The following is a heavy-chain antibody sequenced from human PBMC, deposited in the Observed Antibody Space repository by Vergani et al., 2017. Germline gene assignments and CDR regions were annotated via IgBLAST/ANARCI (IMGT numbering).Heavy chain of an antibody. Sequence: EVQLVESGGGLVKPGGSLRLSCAASGFTFSSYSMNWVRQAPGKGLEWVSSISSSSSYIYYADSVKGRFTISRDNAKNSLYLQMNSLRAEDTAVYYCARDRLSDMGYCSGSSYYSYYYYGMDVWGQGTTVTVSS. J-gene: IGHJ6*02. D-gene: IGHD2-15*01. CDR1: GFTFSSYS. CDR2: ISSSSSYI. CDR3: ARDRLSDMGYCSGSSYYSYYYYGMDV. V-gene: IGHV3-21*01.